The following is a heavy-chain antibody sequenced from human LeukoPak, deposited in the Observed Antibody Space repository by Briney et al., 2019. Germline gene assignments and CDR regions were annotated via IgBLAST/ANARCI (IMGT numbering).Heavy chain of an antibody. CDR3: ARVSIVGATWVFRGMDY. CDR1: GYTFTSYY. D-gene: IGHD1-26*01. Sequence: ASVKVSCKASGYTFTSYYMHWVRQAPGQGLEWMGIINPSGGSTSYAQKLQGRVTMTTDTSTSTAYMELRSLRSDDTAVYYCARVSIVGATWVFRGMDYWGQGTLVTVSS. CDR2: INPSGGST. J-gene: IGHJ4*02. V-gene: IGHV1-46*01.